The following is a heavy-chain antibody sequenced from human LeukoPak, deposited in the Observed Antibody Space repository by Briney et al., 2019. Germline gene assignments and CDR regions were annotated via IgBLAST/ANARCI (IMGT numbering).Heavy chain of an antibody. J-gene: IGHJ4*02. CDR1: GGSISSSSYY. D-gene: IGHD3-16*02. CDR3: ASMPYDYVWGSYRTPWY. Sequence: SETLSLTCTVSGGSISSSSYYWGWIRQPPGKGLEWIGSIYYSGSTYYNPSLKSRVTISVDPSKNQFSLKLSSVTAADTAVYYCASMPYDYVWGSYRTPWYWGQGTLVTVSS. V-gene: IGHV4-39*07. CDR2: IYYSGST.